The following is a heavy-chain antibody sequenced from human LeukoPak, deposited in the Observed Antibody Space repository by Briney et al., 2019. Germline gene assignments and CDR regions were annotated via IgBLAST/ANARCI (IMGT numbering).Heavy chain of an antibody. CDR2: MNPNSGNT. CDR3: AGIAAAESFDY. J-gene: IGHJ4*02. D-gene: IGHD6-13*01. V-gene: IGHV1-8*02. CDR1: GGTFSSYA. Sequence: GASVKVSCKASGGTFSSYAISWVRQAPGQGLEWMGWMNPNSGNTGYAQKFQGRVTMTRNTSISTAYMELSSLRSEDTAVYYCAGIAAAESFDYWGQGTLVTVSS.